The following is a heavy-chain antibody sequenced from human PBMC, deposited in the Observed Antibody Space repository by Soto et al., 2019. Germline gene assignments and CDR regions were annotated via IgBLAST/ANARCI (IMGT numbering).Heavy chain of an antibody. Sequence: QVQLVQSGAEVKKPGSSVKVSCKASGGTFSSYAISWVRQAPGQGLEWMGGIIPIFGTANYAQKFQGRVTITADESTSTAYMELSSLRSEDTAVYYCAAPSKGWLQSLLGYWGQGTLVTVSS. D-gene: IGHD5-12*01. J-gene: IGHJ4*02. CDR3: AAPSKGWLQSLLGY. V-gene: IGHV1-69*01. CDR1: GGTFSSYA. CDR2: IIPIFGTA.